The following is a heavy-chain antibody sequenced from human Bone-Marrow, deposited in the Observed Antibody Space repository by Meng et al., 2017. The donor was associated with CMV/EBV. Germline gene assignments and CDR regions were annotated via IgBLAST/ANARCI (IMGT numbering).Heavy chain of an antibody. J-gene: IGHJ4*02. CDR3: AREPLQSNYYDSSHPGFDY. CDR1: GGTFSSYT. V-gene: IGHV1-69*04. CDR2: IIPILGIA. Sequence: SVKVSCKASGGTFSSYTISWVRQAPGQGLEWMGRIIPILGIANYAQKFQGRVTITADKSTSTAYMELSSLRSEDTAVYYCAREPLQSNYYDSSHPGFDYWGQGTLVTVSS. D-gene: IGHD3-22*01.